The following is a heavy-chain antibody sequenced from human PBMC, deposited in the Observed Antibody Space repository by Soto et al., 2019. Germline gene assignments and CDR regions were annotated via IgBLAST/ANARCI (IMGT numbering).Heavy chain of an antibody. J-gene: IGHJ4*02. D-gene: IGHD1-26*01. Sequence: QVQLVQSGAEVKKPGASVKVSCKASGYTFTSYYMHWVRQAPGQGLEWMGIINTSGGSTSYAQKFQGRVTMTTDTSTSTVYMELSSLRSEDTAVYYCARDRKGGATFDYWGQGTLVTVSS. V-gene: IGHV1-46*01. CDR2: INTSGGST. CDR1: GYTFTSYY. CDR3: ARDRKGGATFDY.